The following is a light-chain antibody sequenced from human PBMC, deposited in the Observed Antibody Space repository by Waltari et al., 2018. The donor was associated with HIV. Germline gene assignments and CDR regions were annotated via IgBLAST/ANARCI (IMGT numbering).Light chain of an antibody. CDR3: HQYYTTPQT. Sequence: DIVVTQSPDSLALSLGGRATINCKSSQSVLYSSNNKNYLAWYQQKPGQPPKLLIYWASARESGVPDRFSGSGSGTDFTLTINSLRAEDAAVYFCHQYYTTPQTFGQGTKVEIK. CDR2: WAS. J-gene: IGKJ1*01. CDR1: QSVLYSSNNKNY. V-gene: IGKV4-1*01.